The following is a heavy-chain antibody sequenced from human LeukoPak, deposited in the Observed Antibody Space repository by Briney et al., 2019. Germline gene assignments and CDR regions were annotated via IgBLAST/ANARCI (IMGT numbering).Heavy chain of an antibody. CDR3: ARETNPTVCTNGVCYNVDWFDP. Sequence: PGGSLRLSCAASGFTFSSYSMNWVRQAPGKGLEWVSSISSSSSYIYYADSVKGRFTISRDNAKNSLYLQMNSLRAEDTAVYYCARETNPTVCTNGVCYNVDWFDPWGQGTLVTVSS. J-gene: IGHJ5*02. CDR2: ISSSSSYI. CDR1: GFTFSSYS. D-gene: IGHD2-8*01. V-gene: IGHV3-21*01.